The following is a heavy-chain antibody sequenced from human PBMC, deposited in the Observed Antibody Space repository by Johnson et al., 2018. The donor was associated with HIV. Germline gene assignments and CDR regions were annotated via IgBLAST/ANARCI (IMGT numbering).Heavy chain of an antibody. D-gene: IGHD6-13*01. V-gene: IGHV3-33*06. Sequence: QVQLVESGGGVVQPGRSLRLYCAASGFTFSNYGMHWVRQAPGKGLEWVAVTWFDGINKYYSDSVKGRFTISRDNSKNTLYLQMNSLRAEDTAVYYCAKVAVATAAGGVALDIWGPGTMVTVSS. CDR3: AKVAVATAAGGVALDI. CDR1: GFTFSNYG. J-gene: IGHJ3*02. CDR2: TWFDGINK.